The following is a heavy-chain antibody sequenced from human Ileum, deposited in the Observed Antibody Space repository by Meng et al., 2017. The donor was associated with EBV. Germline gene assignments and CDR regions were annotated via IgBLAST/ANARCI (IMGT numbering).Heavy chain of an antibody. D-gene: IGHD6-13*01. V-gene: IGHV4-34*01. CDR2: INHSGST. CDR3: ARGFYTYGSSCFDY. J-gene: IGHJ4*02. Sequence: QVQLQQLGAGLLNLSETPSLTCSVDGGSFSGYYSTWIRQPPGKGLEWIGEINHSGSTNYNPSLKSRVTISVDKNQFSLKLSSVTAADTAVYYCARGFYTYGSSCFDYWGQGTLVTVSS. CDR1: GGSFSGYY.